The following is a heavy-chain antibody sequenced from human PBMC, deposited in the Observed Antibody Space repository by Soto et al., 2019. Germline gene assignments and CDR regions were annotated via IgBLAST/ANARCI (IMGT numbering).Heavy chain of an antibody. CDR2: IYDSGSS. Sequence: SETLSLTCTVSVASISSGDYCWSWIRQSPGKGLEWIGYIYDSGSSYYNPSLKSRVTMSVDTSKNQFSLKLRSVTAADTAVYYCAREKGYISGPKNFDYWGQGTLVTVSS. V-gene: IGHV4-30-4*01. D-gene: IGHD5-12*01. J-gene: IGHJ4*02. CDR1: VASISSGDYC. CDR3: AREKGYISGPKNFDY.